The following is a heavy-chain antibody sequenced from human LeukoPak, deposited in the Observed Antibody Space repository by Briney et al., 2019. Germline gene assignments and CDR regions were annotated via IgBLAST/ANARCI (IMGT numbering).Heavy chain of an antibody. D-gene: IGHD5-18*01. J-gene: IGHJ3*02. CDR3: ARGTGRFQLWRGIRGNDAFDI. CDR2: ISSSGSTI. CDR1: GFTFSSYE. V-gene: IGHV3-48*03. Sequence: GGSLRLSCAASGFTFSSYEMNWVRQAPGKGLEWVSYISSSGSTIYYADSVKGRFTISRDNAKNSLYLQMNSLRAEDTAVYYCARGTGRFQLWRGIRGNDAFDIWGQGTMVTVSS.